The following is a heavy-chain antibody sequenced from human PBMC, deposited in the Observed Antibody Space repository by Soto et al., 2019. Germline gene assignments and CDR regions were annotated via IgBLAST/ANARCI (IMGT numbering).Heavy chain of an antibody. Sequence: GGSLRLSCAASGFTFSSYAMSWVRQAPGKGLEWVSAISGSGGTTYYADSVKGRFTISRDNSKNTLYLQMNSLRAEDTAVYYCARADSSGWYAFGYWGQGTLVTVSS. D-gene: IGHD6-19*01. V-gene: IGHV3-23*01. CDR3: ARADSSGWYAFGY. CDR2: ISGSGGTT. CDR1: GFTFSSYA. J-gene: IGHJ4*02.